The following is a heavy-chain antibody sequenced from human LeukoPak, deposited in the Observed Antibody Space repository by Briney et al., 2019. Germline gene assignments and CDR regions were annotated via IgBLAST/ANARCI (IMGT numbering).Heavy chain of an antibody. J-gene: IGHJ4*02. V-gene: IGHV3-23*01. D-gene: IGHD5-18*01. CDR1: GFTFSSYA. Sequence: GGSLRLSSAASGFTFSSYAMSWVRQAPGKGLEWVSAISGSGGSTYYADSVKGRFTISRDNSKNTLYLQMNSLRAEDTAVYYCANNLAWGYSYGIAFDYWGQGTLVTVSS. CDR2: ISGSGGST. CDR3: ANNLAWGYSYGIAFDY.